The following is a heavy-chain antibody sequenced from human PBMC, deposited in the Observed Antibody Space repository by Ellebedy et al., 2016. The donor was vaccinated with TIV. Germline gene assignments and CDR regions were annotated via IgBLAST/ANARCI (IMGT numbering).Heavy chain of an antibody. V-gene: IGHV4-31*03. J-gene: IGHJ6*02. Sequence: LRLXXTVSAGSISSGGYYWSWIRQHPGKGLEWIGYIYYSGSTYYNPSLKSRVTISVDTSKNQFSLKLSSVTAADTAVYYCARGGTIFGDGMDVWGQGTTVTVSS. CDR3: ARGGTIFGDGMDV. CDR2: IYYSGST. D-gene: IGHD3-3*01. CDR1: AGSISSGGYY.